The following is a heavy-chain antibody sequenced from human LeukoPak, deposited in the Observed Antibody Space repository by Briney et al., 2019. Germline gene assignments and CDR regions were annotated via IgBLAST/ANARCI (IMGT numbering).Heavy chain of an antibody. CDR3: ARAGGSGGSCYSI. CDR2: IYYSGST. CDR1: GGSISSFY. J-gene: IGHJ4*02. V-gene: IGHV4-59*01. Sequence: PSETLSLTCTVSGGSISSFYWSWIRQPPGKGLEWIGYIYYSGSTNYNPSLKSRVTISVDTSKNQFSPNLSSVTAADTAVYYCARAGGSGGSCYSIWGQGTLVTVS. D-gene: IGHD2-15*01.